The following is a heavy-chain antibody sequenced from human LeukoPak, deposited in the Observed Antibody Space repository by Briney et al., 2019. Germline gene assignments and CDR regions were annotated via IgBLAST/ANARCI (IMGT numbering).Heavy chain of an antibody. V-gene: IGHV1-69*05. J-gene: IGHJ6*03. CDR3: ARGPQGVVPAAMRYDYYMDV. CDR2: IIPIFGTA. CDR1: GGTFSSYA. D-gene: IGHD2-2*01. Sequence: ASVKVSCKASGGTFSSYAISWVRQAPGQGLEWMGRIIPIFGTANYAQKLQGRVTITTDESTSTAYMELSSLRSEDTAVYYCARGPQGVVPAAMRYDYYMDVWGKGTTFTVSS.